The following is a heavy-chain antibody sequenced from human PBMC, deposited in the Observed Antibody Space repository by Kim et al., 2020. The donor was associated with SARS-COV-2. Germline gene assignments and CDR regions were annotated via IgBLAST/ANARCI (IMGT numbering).Heavy chain of an antibody. CDR3: ARDGSYYSNGLGY. Sequence: YHPSLKSRVTISVDTSKNQFSLKLSSVTAADTAVYYCARDGSYYSNGLGYWGQGTLVTVSS. D-gene: IGHD1-26*01. J-gene: IGHJ4*02. V-gene: IGHV4-34*01.